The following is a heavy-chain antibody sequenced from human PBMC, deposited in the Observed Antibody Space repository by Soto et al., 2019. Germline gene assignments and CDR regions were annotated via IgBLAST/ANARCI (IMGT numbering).Heavy chain of an antibody. V-gene: IGHV2-5*02. J-gene: IGHJ4*02. CDR2: IYWDDDK. Sequence: QITLKESGPTLVKPTQTLTLTCTFSGFSLTNSGVGVGWIRQPPGKALEWLALIYWDDDKRYSPSLKSRLTITKDTSKNQVVLIVTNMDPVDTGTYYCAHDNTSGSYWAYWGQGILVTVSS. D-gene: IGHD3-10*01. CDR1: GFSLTNSGVG. CDR3: AHDNTSGSYWAY.